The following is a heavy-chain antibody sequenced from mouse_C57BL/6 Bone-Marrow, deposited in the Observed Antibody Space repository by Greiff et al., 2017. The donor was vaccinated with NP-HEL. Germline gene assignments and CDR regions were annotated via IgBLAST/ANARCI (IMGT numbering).Heavy chain of an antibody. Sequence: VQLQQPGTELVKPGASVKLSCKASGYTFTSYWMHWVKQRPGQGLEWIGNINPSNGGTNYNEKFKSKATLTVDKSSSTAYMQLSSLTSEDSAVYYCARPLYYYGSILAWFAYWGQGTLVTVSA. D-gene: IGHD1-1*01. CDR3: ARPLYYYGSILAWFAY. V-gene: IGHV1-53*01. J-gene: IGHJ3*01. CDR2: INPSNGGT. CDR1: GYTFTSYW.